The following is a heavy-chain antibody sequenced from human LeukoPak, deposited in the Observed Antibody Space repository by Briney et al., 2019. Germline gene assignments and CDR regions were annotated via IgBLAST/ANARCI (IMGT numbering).Heavy chain of an antibody. D-gene: IGHD3-22*01. J-gene: IGHJ4*01. CDR1: GGSFSGYY. V-gene: IGHV4-34*01. CDR2: INHSGST. Sequence: PSETLSLTCAVYGGSFSGYYWSWIRQPPGKGLEWIGEINHSGSTNYNPSLKSRVTISVDTSKNQFSLKLSSVTAADTAVYYCARGHYYDSSGYYGYWGQGILVTVSS. CDR3: ARGHYYDSSGYYGY.